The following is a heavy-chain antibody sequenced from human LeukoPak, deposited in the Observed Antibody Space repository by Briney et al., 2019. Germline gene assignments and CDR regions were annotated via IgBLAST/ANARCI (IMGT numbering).Heavy chain of an antibody. V-gene: IGHV3-53*01. D-gene: IGHD2-15*01. J-gene: IGHJ4*02. CDR3: ARVNRYCSGGSCYRYFDY. Sequence: GGSLRLSCAASGFTVSSNYMSWVRQAPGKGLEWVSVIYSGGSTYYADSVKGRFTISRDNSKNTLYLQMNSLRAEDTAVYYCARVNRYCSGGSCYRYFDYWGQGTLVTVSS. CDR1: GFTVSSNY. CDR2: IYSGGST.